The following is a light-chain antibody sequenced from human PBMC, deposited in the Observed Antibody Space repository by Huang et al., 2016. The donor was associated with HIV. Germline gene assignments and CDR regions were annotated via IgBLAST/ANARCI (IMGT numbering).Light chain of an antibody. J-gene: IGKJ2*01. Sequence: DIQMTQSPSTLSASVGDRVTITCRASQRISSWLAWYHQKPGKAPKLLIYKASNLENGVPSRFSGSGSGTEFTLTISSLQPDDFATYYCQQYNTYSYTFGQGTKLEIK. CDR1: QRISSW. CDR2: KAS. CDR3: QQYNTYSYT. V-gene: IGKV1-5*03.